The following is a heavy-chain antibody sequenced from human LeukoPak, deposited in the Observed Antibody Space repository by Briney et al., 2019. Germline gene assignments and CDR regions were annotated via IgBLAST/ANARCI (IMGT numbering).Heavy chain of an antibody. D-gene: IGHD3-22*01. Sequence: GGSLRLSCAASGFTFGSYSMNWVRQAPGKGLEWVSSISSSSSYIYYADSVKGRFTISRDNAKNSLYLQMNSLRAEDTAVYYCASSGYCACLDYWGQGTLVTVSS. J-gene: IGHJ4*02. CDR1: GFTFGSYS. CDR3: ASSGYCACLDY. CDR2: ISSSSSYI. V-gene: IGHV3-21*01.